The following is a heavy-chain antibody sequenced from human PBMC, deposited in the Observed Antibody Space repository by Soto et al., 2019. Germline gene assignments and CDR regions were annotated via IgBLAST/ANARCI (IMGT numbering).Heavy chain of an antibody. Sequence: ASVKVSCKASGYAFTSYAMHWVRQAPGQRLEWMGWINAGNGNTKYSQKFQGRVTITRDTSASTAYMELSSLRSEDTAVYYCARDLSGFPDGDYAFDYWGQGTLVTVSS. D-gene: IGHD4-17*01. CDR1: GYAFTSYA. J-gene: IGHJ4*02. V-gene: IGHV1-3*01. CDR3: ARDLSGFPDGDYAFDY. CDR2: INAGNGNT.